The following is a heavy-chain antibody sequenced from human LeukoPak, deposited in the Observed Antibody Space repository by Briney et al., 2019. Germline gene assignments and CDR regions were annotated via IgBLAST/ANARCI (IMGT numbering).Heavy chain of an antibody. V-gene: IGHV3-48*01. CDR1: GFTFSSYS. D-gene: IGHD6-19*01. CDR2: ISSSSSTI. Sequence: PGGSLRLSCAASGFTFSSYSMNWVRQAPGKGLEWVSYISSSSSTIYYADSVKGRFTISRDNAKNSLYLQMNSLRAEDTAVYYCAREAIAVAGREYYFDYWGQGTLVTVSS. J-gene: IGHJ4*02. CDR3: AREAIAVAGREYYFDY.